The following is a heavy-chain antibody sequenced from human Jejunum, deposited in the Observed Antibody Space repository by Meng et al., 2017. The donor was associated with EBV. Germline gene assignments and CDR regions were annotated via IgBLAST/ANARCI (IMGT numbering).Heavy chain of an antibody. V-gene: IGHV4-4*02. CDR1: GGSVDSRDW. Sequence: QVPVQLPGPGLVKPSGTLSLPCAVPGGSVDSRDWWSWVRQSPERGLEWIGEIYYSGSTNYNPSLKSRVTILVDRSENHFSLHLSSVTAADTAVYYCVRGGDYCLVYWGQGTLVTVSS. J-gene: IGHJ4*02. CDR3: VRGGDYCLVY. D-gene: IGHD2-21*02. CDR2: IYYSGST.